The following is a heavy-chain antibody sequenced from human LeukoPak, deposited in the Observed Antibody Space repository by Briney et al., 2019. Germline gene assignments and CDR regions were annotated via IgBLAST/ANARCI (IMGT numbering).Heavy chain of an antibody. J-gene: IGHJ6*03. CDR3: AREVRGGHKVSYYYMDV. Sequence: SETLSLTCTVSGGSISSYYWSWIRQPAGKGLEWIGRIYTSGSTNYNPSLKSRVTMSVDTSKNQFSLKLSSVTAADTAVYYCAREVRGGHKVSYYYMDVWGKGTTVTISS. V-gene: IGHV4-4*07. D-gene: IGHD3-10*01. CDR1: GGSISSYY. CDR2: IYTSGST.